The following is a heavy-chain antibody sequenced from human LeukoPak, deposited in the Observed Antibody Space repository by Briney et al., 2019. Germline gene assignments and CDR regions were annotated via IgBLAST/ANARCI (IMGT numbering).Heavy chain of an antibody. CDR1: GFTFSSYA. V-gene: IGHV3-23*01. D-gene: IGHD4-17*01. CDR2: ISGSGGST. Sequence: AGGSLRLSCAASGFTFSSYAMSWVRQAPGKGLEWVSAISGSGGSTYYADSVKGRFSISRDNAKNTLYLQMNNLRAEDTAVYYCARVSHDYGDFFDYWGQGTLVTASS. CDR3: ARVSHDYGDFFDY. J-gene: IGHJ4*02.